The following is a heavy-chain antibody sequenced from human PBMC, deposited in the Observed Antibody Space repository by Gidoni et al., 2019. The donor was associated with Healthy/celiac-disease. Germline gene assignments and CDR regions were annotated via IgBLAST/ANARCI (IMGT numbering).Heavy chain of an antibody. CDR3: ARGSGYYWG. J-gene: IGHJ4*02. CDR2: ISSSSSYI. V-gene: IGHV3-21*01. Sequence: EVQLVESGGGLVKPGGSLRPSCAASGFTFSSYSMNWVRQAPGKGLEWVSSISSSSSYICYADSVKGRFTISRDNAKNSLYLQMNSRRAEDTAVYYCARGSGYYWGWGQGTLVTVSS. D-gene: IGHD3-22*01. CDR1: GFTFSSYS.